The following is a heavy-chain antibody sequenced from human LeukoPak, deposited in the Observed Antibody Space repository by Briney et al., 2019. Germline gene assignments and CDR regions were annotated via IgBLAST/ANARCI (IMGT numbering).Heavy chain of an antibody. D-gene: IGHD3-10*01. J-gene: IGHJ5*02. CDR1: GVTLSTYG. CDR2: ISYEGGTQ. CDR3: AKEGTPQVSTWYDL. V-gene: IGHV3-30*18. Sequence: GRSLRLSCAASGVTLSTYGMHWVRQAPGKGLEWVAVISYEGGTQHYADSVKGRFIISRDNPRNTLYLQMNILRTEDTAVYYCAKEGTPQVSTWYDLWGQGTQVIVSS.